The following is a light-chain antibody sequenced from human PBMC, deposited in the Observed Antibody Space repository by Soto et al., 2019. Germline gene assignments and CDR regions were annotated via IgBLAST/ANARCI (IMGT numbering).Light chain of an antibody. CDR1: QSISRN. Sequence: ENVLTQSPASLSASPGEKVTLSCRASQSISRNLAWYQHKPGQAPRLLIFDASNRATGIPVRFSGSGSGTDFTLTISSLEPEDFAVYYCQQYNNWPITFGQGTRLEIK. V-gene: IGKV3-11*01. J-gene: IGKJ5*01. CDR2: DAS. CDR3: QQYNNWPIT.